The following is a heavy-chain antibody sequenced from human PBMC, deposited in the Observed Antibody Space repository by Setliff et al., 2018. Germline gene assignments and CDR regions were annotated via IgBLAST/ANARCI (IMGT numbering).Heavy chain of an antibody. D-gene: IGHD3-10*01. V-gene: IGHV7-4-1*02. J-gene: IGHJ6*03. CDR2: INTNTGNP. Sequence: ASVKVSCKASGYTFTTYAISWMRPAPGQGLEYMGWINTNTGNPSYAQGFTGRFVFSLDTSVSTAYLQISSLKAEDTAVYYCARASRFGTIRYRGDYYMDVWGKGTTVTVSS. CDR3: ARASRFGTIRYRGDYYMDV. CDR1: GYTFTTYA.